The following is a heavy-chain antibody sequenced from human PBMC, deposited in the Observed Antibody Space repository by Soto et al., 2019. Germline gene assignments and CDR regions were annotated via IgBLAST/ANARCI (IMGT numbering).Heavy chain of an antibody. J-gene: IGHJ3*02. CDR3: ATSRTQPAFDI. CDR1: GGSISSYY. V-gene: IGHV4-59*08. Sequence: QVQLQESGPGLVKPSETLSLTCTVSGGSISSYYWSWIRQPPGKGLEWIGYIYYSGSTNYNPSLTSRVTISVDTSKNQFSLKLSSVTAADTAVYYCATSRTQPAFDIWGQGTMVTVSS. CDR2: IYYSGST. D-gene: IGHD2-2*01.